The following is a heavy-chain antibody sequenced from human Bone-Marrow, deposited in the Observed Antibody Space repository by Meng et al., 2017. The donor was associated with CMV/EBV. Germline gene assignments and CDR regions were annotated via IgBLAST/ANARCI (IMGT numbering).Heavy chain of an antibody. V-gene: IGHV1-18*01. Sequence: SSKASGYTFTSYGISWVRQAPGQGLEWMGWISAYNGNTNYAQKLQGRVTMTTDTSTSTAYMELRSLRSDDTAVYYCARDHSIKGFDPWGQGTLVTVSS. D-gene: IGHD2/OR15-2a*01. J-gene: IGHJ5*02. CDR1: GYTFTSYG. CDR2: ISAYNGNT. CDR3: ARDHSIKGFDP.